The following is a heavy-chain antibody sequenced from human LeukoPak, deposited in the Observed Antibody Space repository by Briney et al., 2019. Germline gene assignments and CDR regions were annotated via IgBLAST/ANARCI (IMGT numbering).Heavy chain of an antibody. D-gene: IGHD6-13*01. CDR2: INHSGST. J-gene: IGHJ4*02. CDR3: ARGLAAGDFDY. Sequence: SETLSLTCAVYGGSFSCYYWSWIRQPPGKGLEWIGAINHSGSTNYNPSLKSRVTISVDTSKNQFSLKLSSVTAADTAVYYCARGLAAGDFDYWGQGTLVTVSS. CDR1: GGSFSCYY. V-gene: IGHV4-34*01.